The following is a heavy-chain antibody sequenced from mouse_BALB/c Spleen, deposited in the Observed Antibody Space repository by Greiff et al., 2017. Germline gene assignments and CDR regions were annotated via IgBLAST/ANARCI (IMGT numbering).Heavy chain of an antibody. CDR1: GFTFNTYA. CDR2: IRSKSNNYAT. J-gene: IGHJ3*01. Sequence: GGGLVQPKESWKLSCAAPGFTFNTYAMNWDRQGPGKGLEWVARIRSKSNNYATYYADSVKDRFTISRDNSQSMLYLHMNNLKTADTSMYYSEIHGTAYWGQGTLVTVSA. V-gene: IGHV10-1*02. D-gene: IGHD3-3*01. CDR3: EIHGTAY.